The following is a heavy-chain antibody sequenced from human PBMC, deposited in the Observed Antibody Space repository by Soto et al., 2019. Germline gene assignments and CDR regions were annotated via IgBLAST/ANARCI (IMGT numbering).Heavy chain of an antibody. J-gene: IGHJ6*03. D-gene: IGHD6-25*01. Sequence: GASVKVSCKASGYTFTSYDINWVRQATGQGLGWMGWMNPNSGNTGYAQKFQGRVTMTRNTSISTAYMELSSLRSEDTAVYYCARGRRQARGRYYYYYMDVWGKGTTVTV. CDR3: ARGRRQARGRYYYYYMDV. CDR2: MNPNSGNT. V-gene: IGHV1-8*01. CDR1: GYTFTSYD.